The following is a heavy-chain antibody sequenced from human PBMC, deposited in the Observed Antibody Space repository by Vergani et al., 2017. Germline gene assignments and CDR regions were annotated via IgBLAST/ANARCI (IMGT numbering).Heavy chain of an antibody. CDR1: GYSISSGYY. D-gene: IGHD5-18*01. V-gene: IGHV4-38-2*01. J-gene: IGHJ4*02. CDR2: IYHSGLT. CDR3: VRVPYSYVYHFDY. Sequence: QVQLQESGPGLVKPSETLSLTCVVSGYSISSGYYWGWIRQPPGKGLEWIGSIYHSGLTYYNPSLKSRVTISVDTSNNQFSLKLSSVTAADTAVYYCVRVPYSYVYHFDYWGQGNLVTVAS.